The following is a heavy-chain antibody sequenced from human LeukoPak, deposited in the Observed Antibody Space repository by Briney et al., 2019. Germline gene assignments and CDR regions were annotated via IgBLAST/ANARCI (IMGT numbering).Heavy chain of an antibody. Sequence: SETLSLTCTVSGGSISSYYWSWIRQPPEKGLEWIGYIYYSGSTNYTPSLKSRVTMSLDTSKNQFSLKLSSVTAADTAVYYCAREHGDDSGVDQNFDYWGQGTLVTVSS. J-gene: IGHJ4*02. CDR3: AREHGDDSGVDQNFDY. V-gene: IGHV4-59*01. CDR2: IYYSGST. D-gene: IGHD4-17*01. CDR1: GGSISSYY.